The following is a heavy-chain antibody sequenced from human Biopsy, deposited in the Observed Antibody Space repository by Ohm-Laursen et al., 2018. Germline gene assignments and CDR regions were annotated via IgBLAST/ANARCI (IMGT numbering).Heavy chain of an antibody. J-gene: IGHJ6*02. CDR3: AGDGAAGYGLDV. CDR2: IWYDGSDK. V-gene: IGHV3-33*01. D-gene: IGHD6-25*01. CDR1: GFTFSSYG. Sequence: SLRLSCAASGFTFSSYGMHWVRQAPGKGLEWVALIWYDGSDKYYAGSVKGRFTISRDNSKNTLYLQMNSLRAEDTAVYYCAGDGAAGYGLDVWGQGTTVTVSS.